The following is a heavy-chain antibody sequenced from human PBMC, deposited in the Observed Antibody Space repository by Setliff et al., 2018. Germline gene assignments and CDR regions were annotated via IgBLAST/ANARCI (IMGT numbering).Heavy chain of an antibody. CDR3: RVWIGDLSRDF. Sequence: ASVKVSCKASGYTFTRYYMYWVRQAPGQGLEWMGITNVSGGSASYAEKFQGRVTMTRDTSTSTIYMELASLISEDTAVYYCRVWIGDLSRDFWGRGTLVTVSS. CDR2: TNVSGGSA. J-gene: IGHJ4*02. CDR1: GYTFTRYY. D-gene: IGHD3-10*01. V-gene: IGHV1-46*01.